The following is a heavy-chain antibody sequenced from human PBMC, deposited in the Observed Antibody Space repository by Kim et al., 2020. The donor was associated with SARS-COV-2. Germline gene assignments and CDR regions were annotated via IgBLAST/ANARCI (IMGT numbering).Heavy chain of an antibody. V-gene: IGHV4-39*01. D-gene: IGHD3-10*01. J-gene: IGHJ4*01. Sequence: SETLSLTCSVSGASIKNSDSYWGWIRQSPGKGLEWIGSFYYSGTTYYNPSLKSRVTISVDTSNNHLSLTMRPATSADTALYYCARQAPRLLWFRALGDF. CDR2: FYYSGTT. CDR1: GASIKNSDSY. CDR3: ARQAPRLLWFRALGDF.